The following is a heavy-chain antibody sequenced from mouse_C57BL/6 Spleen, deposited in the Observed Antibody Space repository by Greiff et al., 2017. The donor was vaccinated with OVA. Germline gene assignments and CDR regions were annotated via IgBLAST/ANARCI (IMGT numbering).Heavy chain of an antibody. CDR1: GYTFTSYW. CDR3: ARIYDYEAMDY. Sequence: VKLQQPGAELVKPGASVKMSCKASGYTFTSYWITWVKQRPGQGLEWIGDIYPGSGSTNYNEKFKSKATLTVDTSSSTAYMQLSSLTSEDSAVYYCARIYDYEAMDYWGQGTSVTVSS. J-gene: IGHJ4*01. CDR2: IYPGSGST. V-gene: IGHV1-55*01. D-gene: IGHD2-3*01.